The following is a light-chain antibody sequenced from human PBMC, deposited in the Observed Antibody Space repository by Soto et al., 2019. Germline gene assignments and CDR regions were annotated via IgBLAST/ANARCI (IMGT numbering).Light chain of an antibody. CDR3: AAWDDSLNGNYV. CDR1: SFNIGSNT. J-gene: IGLJ1*01. V-gene: IGLV1-44*01. CDR2: SNN. Sequence: QSVLTQPPSASGTPGQRVTISCSGSSFNIGSNTVNWYQQLPGTAPKLLIYSNNQRPSGVPDRFSGSKSGTSASLAISGLQSEDEADYYCAAWDDSLNGNYVFGTGTKVTVL.